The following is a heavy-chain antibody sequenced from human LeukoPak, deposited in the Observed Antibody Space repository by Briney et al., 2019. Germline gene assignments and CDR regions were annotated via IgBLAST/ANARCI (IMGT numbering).Heavy chain of an antibody. Sequence: GGSLRLSCAASGFTVSSNYMSWVRQAPGKGLEWVSVIYSGGSTYYADSVKGRFTISRDNSKNTLYLQMNSLRAEDTAVYYCARDLPLGYSYGYDYWGQGTLVTVSS. CDR1: GFTVSSNY. CDR2: IYSGGST. J-gene: IGHJ4*02. CDR3: ARDLPLGYSYGYDY. D-gene: IGHD5-18*01. V-gene: IGHV3-53*01.